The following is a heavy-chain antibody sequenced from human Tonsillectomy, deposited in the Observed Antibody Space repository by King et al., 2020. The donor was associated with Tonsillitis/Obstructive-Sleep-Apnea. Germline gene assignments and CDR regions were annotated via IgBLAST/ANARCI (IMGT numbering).Heavy chain of an antibody. D-gene: IGHD3-3*01. CDR3: LAFSYYYGMDV. J-gene: IGHJ6*02. CDR2: INHSGST. V-gene: IGHV4-34*01. Sequence: VQLQQWGAGLLKPSETLSLTCAVYGGSFSGYYWSWIRQPPGKGLEWIGEINHSGSTNYNPSLKSRVTISVDTSKNQFSLKLSSVTAADTAVYYCLAFSYYYGMDVWGQGTTVTVSS. CDR1: GGSFSGYY.